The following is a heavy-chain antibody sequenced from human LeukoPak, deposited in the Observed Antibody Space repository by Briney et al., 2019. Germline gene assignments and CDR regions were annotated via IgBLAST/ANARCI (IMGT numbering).Heavy chain of an antibody. CDR3: AREYTAMVTFGFEKFDY. CDR2: IYTSGST. Sequence: SETLSLTCTVSGYSISSGYYWSWIRQPAGKGLEWIGRIYTSGSTNYNPSLKSRVTISVDTSKNQFSLKLSSVTAADTAVYYCAREYTAMVTFGFEKFDYWGQGTLVTVSS. J-gene: IGHJ4*02. V-gene: IGHV4-61*02. CDR1: GYSISSGYY. D-gene: IGHD5-18*01.